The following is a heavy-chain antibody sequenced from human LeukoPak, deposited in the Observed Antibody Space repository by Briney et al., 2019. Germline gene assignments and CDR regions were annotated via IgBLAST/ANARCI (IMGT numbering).Heavy chain of an antibody. CDR3: AGDWWSGYLDY. CDR2: MYTSWTT. Sequence: SETLSLTCTVSGDSISSGSYYWSWIRQPAGKGLEWIGRMYTSWTTNYNPSLESRVTISIDTSKNQFSLKLSSVTAADTAVYYCAGDWWSGYLDYWGQGTLVTVSS. D-gene: IGHD3-3*01. J-gene: IGHJ4*02. CDR1: GDSISSGSYY. V-gene: IGHV4-61*02.